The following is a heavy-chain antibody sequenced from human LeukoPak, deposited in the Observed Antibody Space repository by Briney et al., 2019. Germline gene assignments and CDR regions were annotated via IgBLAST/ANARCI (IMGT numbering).Heavy chain of an antibody. CDR1: GYTFTSYY. V-gene: IGHV1-46*01. D-gene: IGHD1-26*01. CDR2: INPSGVST. J-gene: IGHJ5*02. Sequence: ASVKISCKASGYTFTSYYMHWVRRAPGQGLEWMGIINPSGVSTTYAQKFQGRVTMTKDTSTSTVYMELSSLRSEDTAVYYCARGRLRMGATNNYWFDPWGQGTLVTVSS. CDR3: ARGRLRMGATNNYWFDP.